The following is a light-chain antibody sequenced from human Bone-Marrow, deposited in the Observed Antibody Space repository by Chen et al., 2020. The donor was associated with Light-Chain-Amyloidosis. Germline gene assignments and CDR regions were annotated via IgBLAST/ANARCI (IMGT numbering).Light chain of an antibody. CDR2: DAS. CDR3: QQYNDWPLT. Sequence: EIVMTQSPATLSLSPGERATISCGASQGLNNKLAWYQQKPGQAPRLLIYDASTRATDIPSRFRGSGSGTEFTLTITSLTSEDFALYYCQQYNDWPLTFGGGTKVE. V-gene: IGKV3-15*01. J-gene: IGKJ4*01. CDR1: QGLNNK.